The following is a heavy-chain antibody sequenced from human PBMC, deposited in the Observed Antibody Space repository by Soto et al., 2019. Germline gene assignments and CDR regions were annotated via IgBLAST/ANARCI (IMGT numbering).Heavy chain of an antibody. CDR2: IYYSGST. V-gene: IGHV4-59*01. Sequence: SETLSLTCTVSGGSISSYYWSWIRQPPGKGLEWIGYIYYSGSTNYNPSIKSRVTISVDTSKNQFSLKLSSVTAADTAVYYFARTYDGSGPNSGGYSFDIWGQGTMVTVSS. CDR1: GGSISSYY. D-gene: IGHD3-22*01. J-gene: IGHJ3*02. CDR3: ARTYDGSGPNSGGYSFDI.